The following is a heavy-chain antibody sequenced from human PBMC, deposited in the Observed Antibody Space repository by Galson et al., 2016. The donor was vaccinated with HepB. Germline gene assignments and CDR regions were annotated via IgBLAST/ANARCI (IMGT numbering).Heavy chain of an antibody. V-gene: IGHV1-18*01. D-gene: IGHD3-22*01. CDR1: GYAFTSYG. Sequence: SVKVSCKASGYAFTSYGISRVRQAPGQGLEWMGWISAYNGNTNYAQKLQGRVTMTTDTSTSTAYMELRSLRSDDTAVYYCARRRYYDSNGPFDYWGQGTLVTVSS. CDR3: ARRRYYDSNGPFDY. CDR2: ISAYNGNT. J-gene: IGHJ4*02.